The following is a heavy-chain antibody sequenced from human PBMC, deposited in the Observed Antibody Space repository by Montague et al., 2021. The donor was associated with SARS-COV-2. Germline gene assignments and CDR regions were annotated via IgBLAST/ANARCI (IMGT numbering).Heavy chain of an antibody. V-gene: IGHV2-70*20. J-gene: IGHJ4*02. CDR1: GFSLSTSGMC. Sequence: PALVKPTQTRTLTCTFSGFSLSTSGMCVSWVRQPPGKALEWLALIDWDDNKFYSTSLKTRLTISKDTSKNQVVLTMTNVDPVDTATYYCARSLYDILTGYYLPFDYWGQGTLVTVSS. D-gene: IGHD3-9*01. CDR2: IDWDDNK. CDR3: ARSLYDILTGYYLPFDY.